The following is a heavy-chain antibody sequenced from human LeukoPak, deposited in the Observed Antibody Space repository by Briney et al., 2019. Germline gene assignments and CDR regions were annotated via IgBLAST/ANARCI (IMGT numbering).Heavy chain of an antibody. CDR2: VHLKGAT. Sequence: SETLSLTCAVSGGSITTTNWWSWVRQPPGKGLEWIGEVHLKGATNYKPSLESGYCMSIDKSTNHLSLEVTSVTAADTAMYYCTRESGAFSPFGFWGQGTLVTVSS. J-gene: IGHJ4*02. D-gene: IGHD3-10*01. CDR3: TRESGAFSPFGF. CDR1: GGSITTTNW. V-gene: IGHV4-4*02.